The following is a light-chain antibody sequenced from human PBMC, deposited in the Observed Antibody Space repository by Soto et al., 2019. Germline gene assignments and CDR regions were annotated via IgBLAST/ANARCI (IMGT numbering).Light chain of an antibody. CDR1: TTNIATTT. J-gene: IGLJ3*02. Sequence: QSVLTQQPSASGTPGQRVTISFSGSTTNIATTTINWYQQVPGTAPKLLTYRNDPRPSGVPDRFAGSKSGTSASLAISGLQSDDEADYYCAAWDGSLNGWVFVGGTKLTVL. CDR3: AAWDGSLNGWV. CDR2: RND. V-gene: IGLV1-44*01.